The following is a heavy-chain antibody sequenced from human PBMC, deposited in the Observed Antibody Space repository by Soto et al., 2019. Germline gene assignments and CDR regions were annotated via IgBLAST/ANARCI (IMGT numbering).Heavy chain of an antibody. D-gene: IGHD2-2*01. V-gene: IGHV4-34*01. CDR2: INHSGST. CDR3: ARSPLPAAMRYYYYMDV. Sequence: SETLSLTCAVYGGSFSGYYWSWIRQPPGKGLEWIGEINHSGSTNYNPSLKSRVTISVDTSKNQFSLKLSSVTAADTAVYYCARSPLPAAMRYYYYMDVWGKGTTVTVSS. CDR1: GGSFSGYY. J-gene: IGHJ6*03.